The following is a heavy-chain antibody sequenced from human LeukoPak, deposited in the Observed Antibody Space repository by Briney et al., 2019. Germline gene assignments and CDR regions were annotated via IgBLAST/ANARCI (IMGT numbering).Heavy chain of an antibody. J-gene: IGHJ1*01. CDR2: ISTYTGNS. V-gene: IGHV1-18*01. CDR1: GYTFSNYV. D-gene: IGHD3-22*01. Sequence: ASVKVSCKASGYTFSNYVLTWVRQAPGQGLEWMGRISTYTGNSNYAQKFQGRVTMTRNTSIATAYMEVSNLRFDDTAVYYCVDPDRWGQGTLVTVSS. CDR3: VDPDR.